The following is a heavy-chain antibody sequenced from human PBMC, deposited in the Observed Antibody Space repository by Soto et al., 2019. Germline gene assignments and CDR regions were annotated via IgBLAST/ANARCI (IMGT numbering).Heavy chain of an antibody. D-gene: IGHD5-18*01. CDR1: GHAFNRYY. V-gene: IGHV5-10-1*01. J-gene: IGHJ6*02. CDR3: ERGDTAIVRKRVDV. Sequence: ESLKISCNASGHAFNRYYIVWARQVPGKGLEWMGRIDPSDSYTTYNPSFQGHVTISADKSIRTAYMQWSSLEASDIAMYYCERGDTAIVRKRVDVWAEGTPVT. CDR2: IDPSDSYT.